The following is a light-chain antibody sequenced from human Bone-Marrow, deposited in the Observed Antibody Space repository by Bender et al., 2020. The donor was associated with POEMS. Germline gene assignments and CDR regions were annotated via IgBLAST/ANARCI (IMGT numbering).Light chain of an antibody. Sequence: QSALTQPASVSGSPGQSITISCTGTSSDVGAYKYVSWYQQHPGKAPKLMIYDVENRPSGVSDRFSGSKSGNTASLTISGLQTEDEGDYYCCSLTNSGGQLIFGGGTKVTVL. CDR2: DVE. V-gene: IGLV2-14*03. J-gene: IGLJ2*01. CDR1: SSDVGAYKY. CDR3: CSLTNSGGQLI.